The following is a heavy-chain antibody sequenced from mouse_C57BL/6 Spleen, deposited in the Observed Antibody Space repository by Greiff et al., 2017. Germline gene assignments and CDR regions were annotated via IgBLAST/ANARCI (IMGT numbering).Heavy chain of an antibody. CDR1: GYAFRSSW. V-gene: IGHV1-82*01. D-gene: IGHD1-1*01. CDR2: IYPGDGDT. J-gene: IGHJ1*03. Sequence: VQLQQSGPELVKPGASVKISCKASGYAFRSSWMNWVKQRPGKGLEWIGRIYPGDGDTTYNGKFKGKATLTADKASSTAYMQLSSLTSEDSAVYVCAIITAVVATDWYFDVWGTGTTVTVSS. CDR3: AIITAVVATDWYFDV.